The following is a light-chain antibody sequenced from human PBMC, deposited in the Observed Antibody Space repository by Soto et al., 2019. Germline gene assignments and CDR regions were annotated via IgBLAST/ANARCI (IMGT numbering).Light chain of an antibody. CDR1: QSMSSY. Sequence: DIQMTQSPSSLSASVGDRVTITCRASQSMSSYLNWYQHKPGKAPKLLIYSTSSLQSGVPSRFSGSGSETDFTLTISSLQPEDFATYYCQQSYTTPYTFGSGTRVDIK. CDR3: QQSYTTPYT. CDR2: STS. V-gene: IGKV1-39*01. J-gene: IGKJ3*01.